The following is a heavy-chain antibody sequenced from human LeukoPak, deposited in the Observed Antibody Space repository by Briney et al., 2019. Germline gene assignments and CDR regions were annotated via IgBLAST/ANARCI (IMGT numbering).Heavy chain of an antibody. V-gene: IGHV4-59*08. CDR3: ARVYYYGSGSYQTSSYYMDV. CDR2: IYYSGST. Sequence: SETLSLTCTVSGGSISSYYWSWIRQPPGKGLEWIGYIYYSGSTNYNPSLKSRVTISVDTSKNQFSLKLSSVTAADTAVYYCARVYYYGSGSYQTSSYYMDVWGKGTTVTVSS. CDR1: GGSISSYY. D-gene: IGHD3-10*01. J-gene: IGHJ6*03.